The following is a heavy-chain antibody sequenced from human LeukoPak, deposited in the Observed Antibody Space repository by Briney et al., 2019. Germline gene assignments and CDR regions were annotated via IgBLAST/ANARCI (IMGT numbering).Heavy chain of an antibody. D-gene: IGHD3-3*01. CDR2: ILSDGSKE. CDR1: GFTFSSYG. CDR3: AKSREYYDVLSAFDS. Sequence: QAGGSLRLSCAASGFTFSSYGMHWVRQAPGKGLEWVAVILSDGSKEFYTGSVKGRFTISRDNSKNTLYLQMNSLRADDTAVYYCAKSREYYDVLSAFDSWGQGTLVTVSS. V-gene: IGHV3-33*06. J-gene: IGHJ4*02.